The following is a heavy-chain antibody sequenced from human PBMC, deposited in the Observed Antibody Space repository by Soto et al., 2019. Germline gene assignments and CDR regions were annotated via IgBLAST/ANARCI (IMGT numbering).Heavy chain of an antibody. CDR2: IRSKTYGGTT. V-gene: IGHV3-49*03. CDR3: AKGGYFFDSSVYWAFDYLYYAMDV. D-gene: IGHD3-22*01. J-gene: IGHJ6*02. CDR1: GLTFGDSA. Sequence: GGSLRLSCTSSGLTFGDSAMSWFRQAPGKGLEWVGFIRSKTYGGTTEYAASVKGRFTISRDDSKSIAYLQMNSLKTEETAVKYCAKGGYFFDSSVYWAFDYLYYAMDVGGQGTTAPVSS.